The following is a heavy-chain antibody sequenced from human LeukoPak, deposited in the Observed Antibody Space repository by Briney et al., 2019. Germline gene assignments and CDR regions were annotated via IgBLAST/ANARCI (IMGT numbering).Heavy chain of an antibody. CDR2: ISSSGSTI. J-gene: IGHJ6*02. CDR3: ARGVVGATGPARDYYYYYGMDV. D-gene: IGHD1-26*01. CDR1: GFTFSDYY. Sequence: PGGSLRLSCAASGFTFSDYYMSWIRQAPGKGLEWVSYISSSGSTIYYADSVKGRFTISRDNAKNSLYLQMNSLRAEDTAVYYCARGVVGATGPARDYYYYYGMDVWGQGATVTVSS. V-gene: IGHV3-11*01.